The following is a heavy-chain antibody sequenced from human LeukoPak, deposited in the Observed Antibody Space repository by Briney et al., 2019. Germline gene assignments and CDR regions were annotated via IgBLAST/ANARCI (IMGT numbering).Heavy chain of an antibody. V-gene: IGHV3-21*01. J-gene: IGHJ4*02. CDR1: GFTFSSYS. D-gene: IGHD1-26*01. CDR2: ISSSSSYI. CDR3: ARSTSSGGATTRFDY. Sequence: GGSLRLSCAASGFTFSSYSMNWVRQAPGKGLEWVSSISSSSSYIYYADSVKGQFTISRDNAKNSLYLQMNSLRAEDTAAYYCARSTSSGGATTRFDYWGQGTLVTVSS.